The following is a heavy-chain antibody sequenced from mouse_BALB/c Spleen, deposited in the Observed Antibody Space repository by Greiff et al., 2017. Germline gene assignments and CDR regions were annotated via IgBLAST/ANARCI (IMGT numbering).Heavy chain of an antibody. CDR3: ARGAIYDGNSWFDY. CDR2: IYPGSGST. J-gene: IGHJ3*01. CDR1: GYTFTSYG. Sequence: LQQPGSELVRPGASVKLSCKASGYTFTSYGMHWVKQRPGQGLEWIGNIYPGSGSTNYDEKFKSKGTLTVDTSSSTAYMHLSSLTSEDSAVSDCARGAIYDGNSWFDYWGQGTLVTVSA. V-gene: IGHV1S22*01. D-gene: IGHD2-1*01.